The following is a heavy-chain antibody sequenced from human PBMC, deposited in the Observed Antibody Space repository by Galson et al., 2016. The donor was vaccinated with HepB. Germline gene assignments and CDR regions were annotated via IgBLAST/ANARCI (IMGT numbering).Heavy chain of an antibody. CDR1: GFIFSVYN. CDR3: TRDPPHFWGLELDY. V-gene: IGHV3-48*02. Sequence: SLRLSCAASGFIFSVYNMNWARQAPGKGPEWIAWITSSSDTMYYADSVKGRFTISRDNAKNSLYLEMNSLRDEDTAVYYCTRDPPHFWGLELDYWGQGTLVTVSS. D-gene: IGHD3-16*01. J-gene: IGHJ4*02. CDR2: ITSSSDTM.